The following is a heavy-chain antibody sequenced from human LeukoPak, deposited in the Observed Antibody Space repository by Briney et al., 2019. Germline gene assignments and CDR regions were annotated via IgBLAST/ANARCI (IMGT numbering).Heavy chain of an antibody. J-gene: IGHJ4*02. CDR2: ISGSGGST. CDR3: VKDRGWLLDC. V-gene: IGHV3-23*01. Sequence: GGSLRLSCAASGFTFSSYAMSWVRQAPGKGLEWVSAISGSGGSTYYADSVKGRFTISRDNSRNTMYLQMSSLRAEDTAVYYCVKDRGWLLDCWGQGTLLTVSS. CDR1: GFTFSSYA. D-gene: IGHD5-24*01.